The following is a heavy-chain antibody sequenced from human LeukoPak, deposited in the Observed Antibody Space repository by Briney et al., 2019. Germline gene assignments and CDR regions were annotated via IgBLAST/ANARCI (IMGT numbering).Heavy chain of an antibody. V-gene: IGHV3-11*06. Sequence: GGSLRLSCAASRFTFSDYYMTWIRQAPGKGLEWVSYISSSSSDTNYADSVKGRFTISRDNAKNSLYLQMNSLRDEDTAVYYCARDGYYDSSGYYYDYWGQGTLVTVSS. CDR3: ARDGYYDSSGYYYDY. D-gene: IGHD3-22*01. CDR2: ISSSSSDT. CDR1: RFTFSDYY. J-gene: IGHJ4*02.